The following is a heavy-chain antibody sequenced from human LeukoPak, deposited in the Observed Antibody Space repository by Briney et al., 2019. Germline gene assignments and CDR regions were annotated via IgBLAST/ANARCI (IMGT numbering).Heavy chain of an antibody. CDR2: IYYSGST. J-gene: IGHJ4*02. D-gene: IGHD1-14*01. Sequence: PSETLSLTCTVSGGSISSYYWSWIRQPPGRGLEWIGYIYYSGSTNYNPSLKSRVTISVDTSKNQFSLKLSSVTAADTAVYYCARVGAGGTGDAFDYWGQGTLVTVSS. V-gene: IGHV4-59*01. CDR1: GGSISSYY. CDR3: ARVGAGGTGDAFDY.